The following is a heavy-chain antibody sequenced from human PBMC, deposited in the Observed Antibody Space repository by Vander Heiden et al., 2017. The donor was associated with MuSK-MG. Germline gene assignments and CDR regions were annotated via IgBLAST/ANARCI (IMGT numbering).Heavy chain of an antibody. Sequence: QVQLVQSGAEVKTPGSSVKVSCKASGGTFSSYAISWVRQAPGQGLEWVGGIITIFGTAKYAQKFQGRVTITADESTSTADMELSSMRSEETAVYYCARGGRQVRPVRYGMDVWVQGTTVTVYS. CDR1: GGTFSSYA. D-gene: IGHD1-1*01. J-gene: IGHJ6*02. V-gene: IGHV1-69*01. CDR3: ARGGRQVRPVRYGMDV. CDR2: IITIFGTA.